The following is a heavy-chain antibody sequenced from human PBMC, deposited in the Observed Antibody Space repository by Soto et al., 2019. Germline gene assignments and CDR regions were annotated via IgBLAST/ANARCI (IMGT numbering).Heavy chain of an antibody. V-gene: IGHV3-21*02. J-gene: IGHJ4*02. CDR2: INSGSSHV. CDR1: GFTFSTSA. D-gene: IGHD2-15*01. Sequence: VQLVESGGGLVKPGGSLRLSCEASGFTFSTSAMHWVRQAPGKGLEWVASINSGSSHVKYADSVKGRFTISRDNANNSLSLHLSSLRVEDTAIYYCARGGGSLNYWGQGTLVTVSS. CDR3: ARGGGSLNY.